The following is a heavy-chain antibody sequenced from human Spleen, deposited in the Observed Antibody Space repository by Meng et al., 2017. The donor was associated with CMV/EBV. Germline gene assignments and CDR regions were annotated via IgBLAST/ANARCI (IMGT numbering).Heavy chain of an antibody. CDR3: ARGGRTGTTFPFDY. CDR1: GGSFSGYY. CDR2: INHSGST. J-gene: IGHJ4*02. V-gene: IGHV4-34*01. Sequence: CAGYGGSFSGYYWSWIRQPPGKGLEWIGEINHSGSTNYNPSLKSRVTISVDTSKNQFSLKLSSVTAADTAVYYCARGGRTGTTFPFDYWGQGTLVTVSS. D-gene: IGHD1-1*01.